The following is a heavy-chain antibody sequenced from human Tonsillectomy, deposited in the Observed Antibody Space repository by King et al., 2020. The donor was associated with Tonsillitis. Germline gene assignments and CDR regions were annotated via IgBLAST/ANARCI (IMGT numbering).Heavy chain of an antibody. D-gene: IGHD1-7*01. J-gene: IGHJ4*02. CDR2: LNPKSGNT. Sequence: VQLVESGAEVKKPGASVKVSCKASGYIFTSYDINWVRQASGQGLQWMGWLNPKSGNTGYAQKIQGRVTMTRNTSISTAYMELSSLRSGDTAVYYCANYVGNYGFDYWGQGTLVTVSS. CDR3: ANYVGNYGFDY. CDR1: GYIFTSYD. V-gene: IGHV1-8*01.